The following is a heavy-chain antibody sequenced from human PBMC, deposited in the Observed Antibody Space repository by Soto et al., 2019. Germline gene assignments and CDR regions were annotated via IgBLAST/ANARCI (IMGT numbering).Heavy chain of an antibody. D-gene: IGHD1-7*01. CDR2: INPISGGT. J-gene: IGHJ4*02. V-gene: IGHV1-2*02. CDR1: GYTFTGYY. CDR3: ARVPGLELLDH. Sequence: QVQLVQSGAEVKKPGASVKVSCKASGYTFTGYYLHWVRQAPGQGLEWVAWINPISGGTKYAQKFQGRVTVTRDMSISTAYMELSRLRSDDTAVHYCARVPGLELLDHWGQGTLVSVSS.